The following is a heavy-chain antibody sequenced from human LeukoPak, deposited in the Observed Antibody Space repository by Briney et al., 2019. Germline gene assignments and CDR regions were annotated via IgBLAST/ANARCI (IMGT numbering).Heavy chain of an antibody. Sequence: SETLSLTCTVSGGSISSGGYYWSWTRQHPGKGLEWIGYIYYSGSTYYNPSLKSRVTISVDTSKNQFSLKLSSVTAADTAVYYCARVSYDFWSGYQYYFDYWGQGTLVTVSS. CDR2: IYYSGST. D-gene: IGHD3-3*01. J-gene: IGHJ4*02. CDR3: ARVSYDFWSGYQYYFDY. CDR1: GGSISSGGYY. V-gene: IGHV4-31*03.